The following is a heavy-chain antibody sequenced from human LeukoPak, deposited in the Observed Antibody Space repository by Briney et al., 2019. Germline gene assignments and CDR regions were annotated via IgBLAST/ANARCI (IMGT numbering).Heavy chain of an antibody. CDR1: GGTFSSYA. J-gene: IGHJ5*02. CDR3: ASQPAAVNNWFDP. CDR2: IIPIFGTA. Sequence: ASVKVSCKASGGTFSSYAISWVRQAPGQGLEWMGGIIPIFGTANYAQKFQGRVTITADKSTSTAYMELSSLRSEDTAVYYCASQPAAVNNWFDPWGQGTLVTVSS. V-gene: IGHV1-69*06. D-gene: IGHD2-2*01.